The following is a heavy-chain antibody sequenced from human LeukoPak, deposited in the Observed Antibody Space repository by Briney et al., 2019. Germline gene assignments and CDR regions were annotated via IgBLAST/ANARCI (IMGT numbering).Heavy chain of an antibody. J-gene: IGHJ2*01. CDR1: GYTFTGYY. CDR2: INPNSGGT. V-gene: IGHV1-2*02. CDR3: ARVLTGNWYFDL. D-gene: IGHD7-27*01. Sequence: ASVKVSCKASGYTFTGYYMHWVRQAPGQGLEWMGWINPNSGGTNYAQKFQGRVTMTRDTSISAAYMELGRLRSDDTAVYYCARVLTGNWYFDLWGRGTLVTVSS.